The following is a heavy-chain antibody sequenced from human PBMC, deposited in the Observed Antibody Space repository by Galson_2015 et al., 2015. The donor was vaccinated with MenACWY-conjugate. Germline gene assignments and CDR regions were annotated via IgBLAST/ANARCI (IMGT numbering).Heavy chain of an antibody. J-gene: IGHJ4*02. CDR1: GGSTSGHY. D-gene: IGHD3-16*01. CDR3: AREYYDSRSHNCGTDY. V-gene: IGHV4-59*11. CDR2: VSYSGTT. Sequence: TLSLTCRVSGGSTSGHYSRWIRRPPGDGPAWVGYVSYSGTTSYNPSFESRVPLSFAPSEKQISLKLSSVHAADTAVYYCAREYYDSRSHNCGTDYWGQGILVTVSS.